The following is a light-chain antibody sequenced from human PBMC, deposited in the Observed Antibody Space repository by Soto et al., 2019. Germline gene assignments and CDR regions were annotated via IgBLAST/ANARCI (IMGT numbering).Light chain of an antibody. CDR3: QQYGSSPGT. CDR2: AAS. V-gene: IGKV3-20*01. Sequence: EIVLTQSPGTLSLSPGERATLSCRASQSVSSSYLAWYQQKPGQAPRLLIYAASSRATGIPDRFSGSGSGTDFTLTISGLEPEDFAVYYCQQYGSSPGTFGQGTKVEIK. J-gene: IGKJ1*01. CDR1: QSVSSSY.